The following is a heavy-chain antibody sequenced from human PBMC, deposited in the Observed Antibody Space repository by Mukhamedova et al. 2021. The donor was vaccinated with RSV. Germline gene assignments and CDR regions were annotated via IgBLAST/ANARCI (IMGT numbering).Heavy chain of an antibody. CDR3: ARCYRFGEIGYYYMAV. CDR2: IIPIFGTA. V-gene: IGHV1-69*01. D-gene: IGHD3-10*01. J-gene: IGHJ6*03. Sequence: APGQGLEWMGGIIPIFGTANYAQKFQGRVTITADESTSTAYMELSSLRSEDTAAYYCARCYRFGEIGYYYMAVWGTGTTVTVS.